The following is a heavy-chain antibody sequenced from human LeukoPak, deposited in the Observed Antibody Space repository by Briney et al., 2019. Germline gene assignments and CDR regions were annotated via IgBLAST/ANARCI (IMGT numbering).Heavy chain of an antibody. V-gene: IGHV3-23*01. CDR1: GFTFSSYA. D-gene: IGHD3-22*01. CDR2: ISGSGGST. J-gene: IGHJ4*02. CDR3: AKGPLPYDSSGYSNY. Sequence: PGGSLRLPCAAYGFTFSSYAMSWVRQAPGKGLEWVSAISGSGGSTYYADSVKGRFTISRDNSKNTLYLQMNSLRAEDTAVYYCAKGPLPYDSSGYSNYWGQGTLVTVSS.